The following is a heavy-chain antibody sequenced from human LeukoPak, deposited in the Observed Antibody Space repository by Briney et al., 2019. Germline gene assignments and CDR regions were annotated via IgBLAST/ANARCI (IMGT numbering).Heavy chain of an antibody. D-gene: IGHD3-3*01. J-gene: IGHJ4*02. CDR2: ICSGGST. Sequence: GGSLRLSCAASGFTVSSNYMSWVRQAPGKGLEWVSVICSGGSTYYADSVKGRFTISRDNSKNTLYLQMNSLRAEDTAVYYCAREGVSWSGSYYDYWGQGTLVTVSS. CDR1: GFTVSSNY. CDR3: AREGVSWSGSYYDY. V-gene: IGHV3-66*02.